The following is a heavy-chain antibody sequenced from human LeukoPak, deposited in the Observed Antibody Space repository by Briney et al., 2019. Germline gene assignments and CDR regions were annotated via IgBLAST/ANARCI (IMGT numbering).Heavy chain of an antibody. CDR2: ISAYSGNT. V-gene: IGHV1-18*01. J-gene: IGHJ4*02. CDR3: ARLDYDILTGYPPFDY. CDR1: GYTFTSYG. Sequence: ASVKVSCKASGYTFTSYGISWVRQAPGQGLEWMGWISAYSGNTNYAQKLQGRVTMTTDTSTSTAYMELRSLRSDDTAAYYCARLDYDILTGYPPFDYWGQGTLVTVSS. D-gene: IGHD3-9*01.